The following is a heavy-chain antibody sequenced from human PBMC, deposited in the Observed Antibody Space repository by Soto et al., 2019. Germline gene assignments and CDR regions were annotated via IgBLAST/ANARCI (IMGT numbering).Heavy chain of an antibody. V-gene: IGHV5-51*01. CDR2: IYPGDSNT. D-gene: IGHD2-2*02. CDR1: GYSFTNYW. J-gene: IGHJ4*02. Sequence: GESLKSSCKGSGYSFTNYWIGWVRQMPGKGLEWMGIIYPGDSNTRYSPSFQGQVTISADKSISTAYLQWSSLKASDTAMYYCARQGFCSSTSCYTVDYWGQGTRVTVSS. CDR3: ARQGFCSSTSCYTVDY.